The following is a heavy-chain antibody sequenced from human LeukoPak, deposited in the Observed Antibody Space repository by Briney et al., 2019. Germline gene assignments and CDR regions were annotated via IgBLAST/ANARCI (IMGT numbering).Heavy chain of an antibody. CDR1: GFTFSSYE. V-gene: IGHV3-48*03. Sequence: GGSLRLSCAASGFTFSSYEMNWVRQAPGKGLEWVSYISSSGSTIYYADSVKGRFTISRDNAKNSLYLQMTSLRAEDTAVYYCAKERYDSSGYSHYWGQGTLVTVSS. D-gene: IGHD3-22*01. CDR3: AKERYDSSGYSHY. J-gene: IGHJ4*02. CDR2: ISSSGSTI.